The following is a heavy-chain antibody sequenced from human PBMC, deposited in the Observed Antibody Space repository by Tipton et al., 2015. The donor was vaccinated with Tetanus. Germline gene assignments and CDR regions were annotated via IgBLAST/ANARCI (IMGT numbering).Heavy chain of an antibody. D-gene: IGHD3-3*01. J-gene: IGHJ3*02. CDR3: ATEIFPXXFLEWPYESFDI. CDR2: IXXXSDGXTT. V-gene: IGHV3-15*07. CDR1: DFXFXSAX. Sequence: SLRLSCTASDFXFXSAXXXWVXXAPGXXPEXXXRIXXXSDGXTTDXAPPVXGRFXISRDXXKNMLXLQXXSLKTEDTAXYYCATEIFPXXFLEWPYESFDIWGHGTVVTVXS.